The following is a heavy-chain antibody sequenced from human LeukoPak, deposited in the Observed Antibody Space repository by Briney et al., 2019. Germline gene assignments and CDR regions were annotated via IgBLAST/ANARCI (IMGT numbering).Heavy chain of an antibody. CDR1: GGSISSGDYL. D-gene: IGHD4-17*01. CDR2: IYYSGIT. CDR3: ARGDYGDYVFDY. Sequence: PSQTLSLTCTVSGGSISSGDYLWTWIRQPPGKGLEWIASIYYSGITYYNPSLKSRLTISVDTSKNQFSLKLSSVTAADTAVYYCARGDYGDYVFDYWGQGTLVTVSS. J-gene: IGHJ4*02. V-gene: IGHV4-30-4*08.